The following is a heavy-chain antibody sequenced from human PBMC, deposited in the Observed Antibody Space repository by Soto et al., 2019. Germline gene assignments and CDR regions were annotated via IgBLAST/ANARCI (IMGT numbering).Heavy chain of an antibody. J-gene: IGHJ6*02. V-gene: IGHV6-1*01. CDR1: GDSVSSNSAA. CDR3: AREGYSSSWLLGDYYYYGMDV. Sequence: SQTPSLTCAISGDSVSSNSAACNWIRQPPSRGIEWLGRTYYRSKWYNDYAVSVKSRITINPDTSKNQFSLQLNSVTPEDTAVYYCAREGYSSSWLLGDYYYYGMDVWGQGTTVTVSS. CDR2: TYYRSKWYN. D-gene: IGHD6-13*01.